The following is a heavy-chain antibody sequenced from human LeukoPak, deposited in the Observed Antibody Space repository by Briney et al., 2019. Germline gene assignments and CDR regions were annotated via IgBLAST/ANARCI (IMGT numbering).Heavy chain of an antibody. Sequence: SQTLSLTCTVSGGSISSGGYYWSWIRQPPGKGLEWIGYIYHSGSTYYNPSLKSRVTISVDRSKNQFSLKLSSVTAADTAVYYCARAEGYCGGDCYPDGAFDIWGQGTMVTVSS. CDR1: GGSISSGGYY. J-gene: IGHJ3*02. CDR2: IYHSGST. D-gene: IGHD2-21*01. CDR3: ARAEGYCGGDCYPDGAFDI. V-gene: IGHV4-30-2*01.